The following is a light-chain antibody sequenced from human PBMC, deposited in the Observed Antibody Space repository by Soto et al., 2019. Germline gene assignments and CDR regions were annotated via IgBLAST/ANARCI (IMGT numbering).Light chain of an antibody. CDR1: QSVNTY. CDR2: DAS. Sequence: VLTQSPATLSFSPGERATLSCRASQSVNTYLAWYQQRPGQAPRLLIYDASNRAAGIPARFSGSGSGTDFTLTISSLEPEDFAVYYCQQRQNWPPLTFGGGSVVEIK. V-gene: IGKV3-11*01. CDR3: QQRQNWPPLT. J-gene: IGKJ4*01.